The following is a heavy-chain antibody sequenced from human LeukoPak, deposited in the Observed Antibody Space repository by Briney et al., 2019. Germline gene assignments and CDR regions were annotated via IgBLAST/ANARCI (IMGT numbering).Heavy chain of an antibody. Sequence: ASVKVSCKASGGSVSSYTINWVRQAPGQGLEWMGGVVPFFGATNYAQKFRGRLTISTDESAATAYMELSSLKSDDTATYYCARFSTVLGSVKYDFWTDDAFDLWGQGTLVTVSP. J-gene: IGHJ3*01. D-gene: IGHD3/OR15-3a*01. CDR1: GGSVSSYT. CDR2: VVPFFGAT. V-gene: IGHV1-69*05. CDR3: ARFSTVLGSVKYDFWTDDAFDL.